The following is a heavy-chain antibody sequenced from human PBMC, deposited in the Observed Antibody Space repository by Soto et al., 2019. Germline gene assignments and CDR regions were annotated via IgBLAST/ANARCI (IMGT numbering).Heavy chain of an antibody. Sequence: PSGTLSLTCTVSGASLTSGSYYWSWVRQPPGKGLEWIAYIYRSGSTNYNPSLKSRATISVDTSKNQFSLRLTSVTPADTAMYYCARWKYSYADLPGDWFDSWGQGTLVTVSP. D-gene: IGHD3-16*01. V-gene: IGHV4-61*01. CDR1: GASLTSGSYY. J-gene: IGHJ5*01. CDR3: ARWKYSYADLPGDWFDS. CDR2: IYRSGST.